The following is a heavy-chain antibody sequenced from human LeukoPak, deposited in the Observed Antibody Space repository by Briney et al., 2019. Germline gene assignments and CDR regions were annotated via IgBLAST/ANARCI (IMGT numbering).Heavy chain of an antibody. CDR3: AKECGGDCHNTFDS. CDR1: GGTFSGYA. V-gene: IGHV1-18*01. D-gene: IGHD2-21*02. CDR2: ISTYNGNT. J-gene: IGHJ4*02. Sequence: GASVTVSCKASGGTFSGYAISWVRQAPGQGLEWMGWISTYNGNTNYAQNLQGRVTMTTDTSTNTAYMELGSLRSDDTAVYYCAKECGGDCHNTFDSWGQGTLVTVSS.